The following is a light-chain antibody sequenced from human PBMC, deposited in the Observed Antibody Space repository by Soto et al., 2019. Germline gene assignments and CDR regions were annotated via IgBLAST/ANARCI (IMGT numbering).Light chain of an antibody. CDR2: DAS. CDR1: QTITSTY. CDR3: QQYGGSPPYT. V-gene: IGKV3-20*01. J-gene: IGKJ2*01. Sequence: EIVLTQSPGTLSLSPGERATLSCRASQTITSTYLAWYQLKPGQAPRLLFSDASTRAAGIPDRFSGSGSGTDFTLTISRLEPEDFAVYYCQQYGGSPPYTFGQGTKVEI.